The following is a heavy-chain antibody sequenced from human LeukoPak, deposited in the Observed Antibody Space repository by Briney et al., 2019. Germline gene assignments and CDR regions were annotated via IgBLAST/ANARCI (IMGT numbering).Heavy chain of an antibody. CDR3: AKDKGQWLVERNYYYGMDV. D-gene: IGHD6-19*01. J-gene: IGHJ6*02. CDR2: ISGSGLTT. CDR1: GFXFSSYA. V-gene: IGHV3-23*01. Sequence: GGSLRLSCAASGFXFSSYAISWVRQAPGKGLEWVSDISGSGLTTYSADALKDQYTISRDNSKNTLYLQMNILRAEDTAVYYCAKDKGQWLVERNYYYGMDVWGQGTTVTVS.